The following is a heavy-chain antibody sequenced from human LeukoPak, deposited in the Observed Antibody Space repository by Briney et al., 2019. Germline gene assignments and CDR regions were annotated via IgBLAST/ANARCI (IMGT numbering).Heavy chain of an antibody. CDR2: IYYSGST. CDR3: ARTPGRRNTAMVRSYYYYGMDV. CDR1: GGSISSSSYY. J-gene: IGHJ6*02. D-gene: IGHD5-18*01. V-gene: IGHV4-39*01. Sequence: PSETLSLTCTVSGGSISSSSYYWGWIRQPPGKGLEWIGSIYYSGSTYYNPSLKSRVTISVDTSKNQFSLKLSSVTAADTAVYYCARTPGRRNTAMVRSYYYYGMDVWGQGTTVTVSS.